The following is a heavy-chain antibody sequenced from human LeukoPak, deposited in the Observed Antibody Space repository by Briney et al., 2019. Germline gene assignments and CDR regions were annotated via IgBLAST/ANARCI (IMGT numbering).Heavy chain of an antibody. D-gene: IGHD3-10*01. CDR3: AEAGFQGGMDV. V-gene: IGHV4-34*01. CDR2: INHSGST. J-gene: IGHJ6*04. CDR1: GGSFSGYY. Sequence: SETLSLTCAVYGGSFSGYYWSWIRQPPGKGLEWIGEINHSGSTNYNPSLKSRVTISVDTSKNQFSLKLSSVTAADTAVYYRAEAGFQGGMDVWGKGTTVTVSS.